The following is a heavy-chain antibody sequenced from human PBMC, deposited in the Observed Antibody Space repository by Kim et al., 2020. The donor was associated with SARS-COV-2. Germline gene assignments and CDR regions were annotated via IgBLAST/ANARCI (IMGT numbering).Heavy chain of an antibody. D-gene: IGHD2-15*01. CDR2: ISSSGSTI. CDR3: ARDTRYCSGGSCYSGGYFDY. CDR1: GFTFSDYY. J-gene: IGHJ4*02. V-gene: IGHV3-11*01. Sequence: GGSLRLSCAASGFTFSDYYMSWIRQAPGKGLEWVSYISSSGSTIYYADSVKGRFTISRDNAKNSLYLQMNSLRAEDTAVYYCARDTRYCSGGSCYSGGYFDYWGQGTLVTVSS.